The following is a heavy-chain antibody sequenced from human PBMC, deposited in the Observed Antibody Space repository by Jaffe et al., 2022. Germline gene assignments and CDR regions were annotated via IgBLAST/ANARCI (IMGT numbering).Heavy chain of an antibody. CDR2: ISSSSSYI. CDR1: GFTFSSYS. D-gene: IGHD2-8*02. V-gene: IGHV3-21*01. CDR3: ARSGTIVLVVYAFDY. J-gene: IGHJ4*02. Sequence: EVQLVESGGGLVKPGGSLRLSCAASGFTFSSYSMNWVRQAPGKGLEWVSSISSSSSYIYYADSVKGRFTISRDNAKNSLYLQMNSLRAEDTAVYYCARSGTIVLVVYAFDYWGQGTLVTVSS.